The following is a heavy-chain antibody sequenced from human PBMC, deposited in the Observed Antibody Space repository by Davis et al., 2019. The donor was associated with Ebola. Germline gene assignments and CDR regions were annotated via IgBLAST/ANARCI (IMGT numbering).Heavy chain of an antibody. J-gene: IGHJ4*02. CDR1: GFTFSSYA. CDR2: ISGSTGST. Sequence: GESLKISCAASGFTFSSYAMSWVRQAPGKGLEWVSAISGSTGSTYYADSVKGRFTISRDNSKNTLYLQMNSLRAEDTAVYYCAKDQGLYGSGSSKVGYYFDYWGQGTLVTVSS. CDR3: AKDQGLYGSGSSKVGYYFDY. V-gene: IGHV3-23*01. D-gene: IGHD3-10*01.